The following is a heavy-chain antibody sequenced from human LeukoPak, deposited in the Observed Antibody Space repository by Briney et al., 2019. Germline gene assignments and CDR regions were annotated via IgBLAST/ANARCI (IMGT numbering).Heavy chain of an antibody. CDR3: VKDLRAVNYYGMDV. J-gene: IGHJ6*02. Sequence: GRSLRLSCAASGFTFDDYAMHWVRPAPGKGLEWVSGISWNGGSIGYTDSVRGRFTISRDNAKNSLYLQMNSLRAEDTAVYYCVKDLRAVNYYGMDVWGQGTTVIVSS. V-gene: IGHV3-9*01. CDR1: GFTFDDYA. CDR2: ISWNGGSI. D-gene: IGHD6-19*01.